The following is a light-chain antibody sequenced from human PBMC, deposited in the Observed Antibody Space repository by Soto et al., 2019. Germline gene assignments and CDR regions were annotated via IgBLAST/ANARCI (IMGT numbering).Light chain of an antibody. J-gene: IGKJ1*01. CDR3: QHYNGYSWT. V-gene: IGKV1-5*03. Sequence: DIQMTQSPSTLSASVGDRVTITCRASQSLSGWLAWYQQEPGKAPNLLIYMASTLASGVPSRFSGSGSGTEFTPTISSLQPDDFATYYCQHYNGYSWTFGQGTKVDIK. CDR1: QSLSGW. CDR2: MAS.